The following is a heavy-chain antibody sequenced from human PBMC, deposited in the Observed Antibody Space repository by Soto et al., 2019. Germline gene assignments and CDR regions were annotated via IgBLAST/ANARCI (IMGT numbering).Heavy chain of an antibody. Sequence: GSLRLSCAASGFTFSSYSMNWVRQAPGKGLEWVSSISSSSSYIYYADSVKGRFTISRDNAKNSLYLQMNSLRAEDTAVYYCARGLDLVPNFDYWGQGTLVTVSS. V-gene: IGHV3-21*01. D-gene: IGHD2-2*01. CDR1: GFTFSSYS. J-gene: IGHJ4*02. CDR3: ARGLDLVPNFDY. CDR2: ISSSSSYI.